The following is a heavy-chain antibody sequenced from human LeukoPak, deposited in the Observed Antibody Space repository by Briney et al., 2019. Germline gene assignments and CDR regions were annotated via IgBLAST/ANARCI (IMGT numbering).Heavy chain of an antibody. Sequence: ASVKVSCKASGYTFTGYYMHWVRQAPGQGLEWMGWINPNSGGTNYAQKFQGRVTMTRDTSISTAYMELSRLRSDDTAVYYCARDRARLAVAGIHDYWGQGTLVTVSS. CDR1: GYTFTGYY. CDR3: ARDRARLAVAGIHDY. V-gene: IGHV1-2*02. D-gene: IGHD6-19*01. J-gene: IGHJ4*02. CDR2: INPNSGGT.